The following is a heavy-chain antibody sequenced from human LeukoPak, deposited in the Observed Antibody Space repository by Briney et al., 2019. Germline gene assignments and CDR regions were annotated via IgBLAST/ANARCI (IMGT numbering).Heavy chain of an antibody. CDR2: INPNSGGT. D-gene: IGHD2-15*01. V-gene: IGHV1-2*04. J-gene: IGHJ3*02. CDR3: ASGRYCSGGSCYEDAFDI. Sequence: ASVKVSCKASGYTFTGYYMHWVRQAPGQGLEWMGWINPNSGGTNYAQKFQGWVTMTRDTSISTAYMELSRLRSDDTAVYYCASGRYCSGGSCYEDAFDIWGQGTMVTVSS. CDR1: GYTFTGYY.